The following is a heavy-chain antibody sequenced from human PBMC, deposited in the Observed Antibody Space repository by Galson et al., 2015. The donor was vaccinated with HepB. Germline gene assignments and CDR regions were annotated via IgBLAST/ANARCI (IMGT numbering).Heavy chain of an antibody. Sequence: SVKVSCKASGYTFTSYGINWVRQAPGQGLEWMGWISAYNGNTNYAQKLQDRVTMTTDTSTTTAYMEVRSLRSDDTAVYYCARSPRYSGRWYWYFDYWGQGTLVTVSS. J-gene: IGHJ4*02. D-gene: IGHD6-13*01. CDR1: GYTFTSYG. CDR3: ARSPRYSGRWYWYFDY. CDR2: ISAYNGNT. V-gene: IGHV1-18*04.